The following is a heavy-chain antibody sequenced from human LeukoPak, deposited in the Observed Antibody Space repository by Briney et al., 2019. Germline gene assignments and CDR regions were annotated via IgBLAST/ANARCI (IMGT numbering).Heavy chain of an antibody. V-gene: IGHV3-74*01. D-gene: IGHD5-12*01. J-gene: IGHJ4*02. CDR3: ARNEYSGYDSIIDC. Sequence: GGSLRLSCAASGFTFSNYWMHWVRQAPGKGLVWVSRINSDGSSTSYADSVKGRFTISRDNAKNTLYLQMNSLRAEDTAVYYCARNEYSGYDSIIDCWGEGTLVTVSS. CDR1: GFTFSNYW. CDR2: INSDGSST.